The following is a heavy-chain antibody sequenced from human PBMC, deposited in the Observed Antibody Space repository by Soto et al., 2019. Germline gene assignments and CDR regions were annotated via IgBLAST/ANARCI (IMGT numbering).Heavy chain of an antibody. Sequence: GGPLRLSCEASGFTSSSHEMYWVRQAPGKGLEWVAYISSSGETVYYAGSVQGRFTITRDNAKNSLYLQVSSLGAEDTAGYSCAGEGFYAMDVWGQGTTVTVSS. V-gene: IGHV3-48*03. CDR2: ISSSGETV. CDR1: GFTSSSHE. J-gene: IGHJ6*02. D-gene: IGHD2-2*01. CDR3: AGEGFYAMDV.